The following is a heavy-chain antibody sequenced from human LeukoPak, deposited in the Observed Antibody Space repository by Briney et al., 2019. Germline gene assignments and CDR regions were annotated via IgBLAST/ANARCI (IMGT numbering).Heavy chain of an antibody. Sequence: SETLSLTCTVSGGSISSYYWSWIRQPPGKGLEWIGYIYHSGSTYYNPSLKSRVTISVDRSKNQFSLKLSSVTAADTAVYYCARRKYSSGWYPTQDAFDIWGQGTMVTVSS. CDR3: ARRKYSSGWYPTQDAFDI. D-gene: IGHD6-19*01. J-gene: IGHJ3*02. CDR2: IYHSGST. V-gene: IGHV4-59*12. CDR1: GGSISSYY.